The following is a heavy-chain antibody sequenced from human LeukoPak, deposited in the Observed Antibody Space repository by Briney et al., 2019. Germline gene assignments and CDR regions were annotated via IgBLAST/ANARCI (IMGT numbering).Heavy chain of an antibody. CDR3: AREGRDSIVVVTAIFDY. J-gene: IGHJ4*02. V-gene: IGHV3-30*04. D-gene: IGHD2-21*02. Sequence: GGSLRLSCVASGFTFSSYAMHWVRQAPGKGLEWVAVISYDGSNKYYADSVKGRFTISRDNSKNTLYLQMNSLRAEDTAVYYCAREGRDSIVVVTAIFDYWGQGTLVTVSS. CDR2: ISYDGSNK. CDR1: GFTFSSYA.